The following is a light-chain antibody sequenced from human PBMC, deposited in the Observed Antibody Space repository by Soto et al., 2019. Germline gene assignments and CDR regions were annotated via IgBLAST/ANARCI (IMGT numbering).Light chain of an antibody. CDR2: DTN. CDR3: LLYYTGGRPV. V-gene: IGLV7-46*01. CDR1: TGGVTSDHW. J-gene: IGLJ7*01. Sequence: QAVVTQEPSLTVSPGETVTLTCGSSTGGVTSDHWPYWFQQKPGQGPRTLIYDTNNRHSWTPARFSGSLLGGKAALTLSDAQPEDEAEYYWLLYYTGGRPVFGGGTQLTVL.